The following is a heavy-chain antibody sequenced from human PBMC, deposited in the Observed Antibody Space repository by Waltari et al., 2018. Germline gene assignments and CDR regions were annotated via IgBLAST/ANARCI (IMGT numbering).Heavy chain of an antibody. CDR2: IWYDGSNK. Sequence: QVQLVESGGGVVQPGRSLRLSCAASGFTFRSYGMHWVRRAPGKGLEWVAVIWYDGSNKYYADSVKGRFTISRDNSKNTLYLQMNSLRAEDTAVYYCARVSTESSATGDYWGQGTLVTVSS. D-gene: IGHD3-10*01. CDR3: ARVSTESSATGDY. CDR1: GFTFRSYG. V-gene: IGHV3-33*01. J-gene: IGHJ4*02.